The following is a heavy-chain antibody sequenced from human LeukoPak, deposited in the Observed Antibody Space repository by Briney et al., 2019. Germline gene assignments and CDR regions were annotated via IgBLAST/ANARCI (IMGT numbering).Heavy chain of an antibody. Sequence: GGSLRLSCAASGFTFDDYAMHWVRQAPGKGLEWVSGISWNSGSIGYADSVKGRFTISRDNAKSSLYLQMNSLRAEDTASYYCAKDIERWLQFYFDYWGQGTLVTVSS. J-gene: IGHJ4*02. D-gene: IGHD5-12*01. CDR3: AKDIERWLQFYFDY. CDR2: ISWNSGSI. V-gene: IGHV3-9*01. CDR1: GFTFDDYA.